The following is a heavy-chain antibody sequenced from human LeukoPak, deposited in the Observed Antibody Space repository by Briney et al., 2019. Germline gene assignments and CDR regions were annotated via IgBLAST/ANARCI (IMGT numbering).Heavy chain of an antibody. CDR2: IIPIFGTA. CDR3: ARDLLRYFDWPYYY. D-gene: IGHD3-9*01. CDR1: GGTFSSYA. J-gene: IGHJ4*02. Sequence: SVKVSCKASGGTFSSYAISWVRQAPGQGLEWMGGIIPIFGTANYAQKFQGRVTITADESTSTAYMELSSLRSEDTAVYYCARDLLRYFDWPYYYWGQGTLVTVSS. V-gene: IGHV1-69*01.